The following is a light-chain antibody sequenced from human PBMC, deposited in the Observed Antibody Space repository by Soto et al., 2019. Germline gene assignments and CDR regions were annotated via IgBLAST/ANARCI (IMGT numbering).Light chain of an antibody. V-gene: IGKV1-39*01. Sequence: DIQMTQSPSSLSASVGDRVTITCRASQSISSYLNWYQQKPGKAPKLLIYAASSLQSGVPSRFSGSGSGTDFTLTISSLQPEDFATYYCQQSYSTPITFGPGTKV. J-gene: IGKJ3*01. CDR1: QSISSY. CDR3: QQSYSTPIT. CDR2: AAS.